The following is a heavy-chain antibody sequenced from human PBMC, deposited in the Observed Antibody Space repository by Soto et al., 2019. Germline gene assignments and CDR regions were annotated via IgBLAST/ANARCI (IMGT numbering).Heavy chain of an antibody. CDR3: ARADFGVGNNWFDP. V-gene: IGHV4-30-2*01. J-gene: IGHJ5*02. Sequence: SETLSLTCAVSGATISSGGYSWSWIRQPPGKGLEWIGYIYHSGSTYYNPSLKSRVTISLDRSKNQFSLKLSSVTAADTAVYYCARADFGVGNNWFDPWGQGTLVTVSS. D-gene: IGHD3-3*01. CDR1: GATISSGGYS. CDR2: IYHSGST.